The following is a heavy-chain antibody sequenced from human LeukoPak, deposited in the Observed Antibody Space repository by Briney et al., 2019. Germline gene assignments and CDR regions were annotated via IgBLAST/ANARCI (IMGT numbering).Heavy chain of an antibody. V-gene: IGHV3-74*01. CDR2: INSDGSWT. Sequence: GGSLRLSCAASGNYWMHWVRQAPGKGLVWVSHINSDGSWTSYVDSVKGRFTISKDNAKNTVYLQMNSLRAEDTAVYYCVSFYETYWGRGTLVTVSS. D-gene: IGHD2/OR15-2a*01. CDR1: GNYW. CDR3: VSFYETY. J-gene: IGHJ4*02.